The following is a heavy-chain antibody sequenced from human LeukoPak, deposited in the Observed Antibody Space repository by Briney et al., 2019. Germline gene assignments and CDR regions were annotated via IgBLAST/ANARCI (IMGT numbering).Heavy chain of an antibody. V-gene: IGHV4-59*01. CDR2: IYYSGST. Sequence: PSETLSLTCTVSGGSTSSYYWSWIRQPPGKGLEWIGYIYYSGSTNYNPSLKSRVTISVDTSKNQFSLKLSSVTAADTAVYYCARVRGGTYNWFDPWGQGTLVTVSS. CDR3: ARVRGGTYNWFDP. CDR1: GGSTSSYY. D-gene: IGHD3-10*01. J-gene: IGHJ5*02.